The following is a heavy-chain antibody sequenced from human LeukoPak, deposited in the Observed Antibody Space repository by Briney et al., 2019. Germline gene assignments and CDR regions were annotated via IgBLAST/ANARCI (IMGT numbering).Heavy chain of an antibody. J-gene: IGHJ4*02. D-gene: IGHD5-18*01. CDR3: AKRGHSYGDFDY. CDR1: GYTFTIYD. CDR2: MNPNSDNT. Sequence: ASVTVSCTASGYTFTIYDINWVRQATRQGLECMGWMNPNSDNTGYAQIFQGRVTMTRNTSISTAYMELSSLRSEDTAVYYCAKRGHSYGDFDYWGQGTLVTVSS. V-gene: IGHV1-8*01.